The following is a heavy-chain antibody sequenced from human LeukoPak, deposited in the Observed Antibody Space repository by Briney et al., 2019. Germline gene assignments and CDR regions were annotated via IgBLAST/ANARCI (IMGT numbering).Heavy chain of an antibody. V-gene: IGHV3-23*01. CDR1: GFTFSSYA. J-gene: IGHJ4*02. CDR2: ISGSGGST. Sequence: GGSLRLSCAASGFTFSSYAMSWVRQAPGKGLEWVSAISGSGGSTYYADSMKGRFTISRDNSKNTLYLQMNSLRAEDTAVYYCAPFSDSSGYYFEAGWGQGTLVTVSS. CDR3: APFSDSSGYYFEAG. D-gene: IGHD3-22*01.